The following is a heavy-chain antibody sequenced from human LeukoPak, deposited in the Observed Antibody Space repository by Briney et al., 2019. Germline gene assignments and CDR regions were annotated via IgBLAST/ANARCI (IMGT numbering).Heavy chain of an antibody. CDR3: ARGDDFSGDH. CDR1: GFTFSNFW. D-gene: IGHD1-1*01. J-gene: IGHJ4*02. CDR2: IHPEGNEK. Sequence: PGGSLRPSCAVSGFTFSNFWMSWVRQAPGRGLEWVANIHPEGNEKYHVESVKGRFTISRDNAKNLLFLQMNGLRVEDTAVYYCARGDDFSGDHWGQGTLVTVSS. V-gene: IGHV3-7*04.